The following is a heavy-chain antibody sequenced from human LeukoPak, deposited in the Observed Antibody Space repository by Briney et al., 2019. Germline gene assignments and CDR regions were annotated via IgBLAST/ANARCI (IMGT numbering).Heavy chain of an antibody. V-gene: IGHV4-39*07. CDR1: GGSVSSSSYY. CDR2: IYYSGST. J-gene: IGHJ6*03. D-gene: IGHD3-3*01. Sequence: SETLSLTCTVSGGSVSSSSYYWGWIRQPPGKGLEWIGSIYYSGSTYYNPSLKSRVTISVDTSKNQFSLKLSSVTAADTAVYYCARVTQNFWRNYYYMDVWGKGTTVTVSS. CDR3: ARVTQNFWRNYYYMDV.